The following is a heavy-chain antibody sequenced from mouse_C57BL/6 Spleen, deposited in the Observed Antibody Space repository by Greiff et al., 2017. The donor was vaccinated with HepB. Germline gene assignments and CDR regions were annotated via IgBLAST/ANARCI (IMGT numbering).Heavy chain of an antibody. CDR1: GYTFTSYT. CDR2: INPSSGYT. CDR3: ARDDGYLYYAMDY. V-gene: IGHV1-4*01. Sequence: LVESGAELARPGASVKMSCKASGYTFTSYTMHWVKQRPGQGLEWIGYINPSSGYTKYNQKFKDKATLTADKSSSTAYMQLSSLTSEDSAVYYCARDDGYLYYAMDYWGQGTSVTVSS. J-gene: IGHJ4*01. D-gene: IGHD2-3*01.